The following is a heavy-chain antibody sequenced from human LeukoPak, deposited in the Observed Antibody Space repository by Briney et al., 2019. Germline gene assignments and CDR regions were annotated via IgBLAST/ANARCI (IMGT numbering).Heavy chain of an antibody. CDR1: GYSFTSYW. CDR2: IYPGDSDT. J-gene: IGHJ4*02. Sequence: GESLKISCKGSGYSFTSYWIGWVRQMPGKGLEWMGIIYPGDSDTRYSPSFQGQVTISADKSISTAYLQWSSLKASDTAMYYCARHYRYYDFWSGYPFVPAFGYWGQGTLVTVSS. D-gene: IGHD3-3*01. V-gene: IGHV5-51*01. CDR3: ARHYRYYDFWSGYPFVPAFGY.